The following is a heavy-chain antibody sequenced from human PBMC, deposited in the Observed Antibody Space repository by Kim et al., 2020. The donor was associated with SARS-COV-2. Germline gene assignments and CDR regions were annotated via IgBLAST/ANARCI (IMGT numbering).Heavy chain of an antibody. D-gene: IGHD1-26*01. V-gene: IGHV4-30-4*01. J-gene: IGHJ3*01. CDR2: IYYSGST. Sequence: SETLSLTCTVSGVSISSGDSYWIWIRQPPGKGLEWIAYIYYSGSTYYNPSLKSRVTISVDTSKNQFSLKLSSVTAADTAVYYCARDQSLVGGTVDAFEV. CDR1: GVSISSGDSY. CDR3: ARDQSLVGGTVDAFEV.